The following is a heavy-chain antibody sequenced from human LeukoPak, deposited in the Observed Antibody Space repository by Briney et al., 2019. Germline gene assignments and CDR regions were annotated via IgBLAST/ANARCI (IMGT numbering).Heavy chain of an antibody. CDR1: GGSISSCY. CDR2: IYYSGST. Sequence: SETLSLTCTVSGGSISSCYWSWIRQPPGKGLEWIGYIYYSGSTYYNPSLKSRVTISVDTSKNQFSLKLSSVTAADTAVYYCARCKGGWSDHFYGMDVWGQGTTVTVSS. V-gene: IGHV4-59*06. CDR3: ARCKGGWSDHFYGMDV. D-gene: IGHD6-19*01. J-gene: IGHJ6*02.